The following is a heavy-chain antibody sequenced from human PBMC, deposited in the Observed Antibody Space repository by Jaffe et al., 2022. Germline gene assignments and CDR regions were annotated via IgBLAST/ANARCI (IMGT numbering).Heavy chain of an antibody. CDR3: AGGDVLLWFGNAFDI. CDR2: IYTSGST. J-gene: IGHJ3*02. V-gene: IGHV4-61*02. CDR1: GGSISSGSYY. D-gene: IGHD3-10*01. Sequence: QVQLQESGPGLVKPSQTLSLTCTVSGGSISSGSYYWSWIRQPAGKGLEWIGRIYTSGSTNYNPSLKSRVTISVDTSKNQFSLKLSSVTAADTAVYYCAGGDVLLWFGNAFDIWGQGTMVTVSS.